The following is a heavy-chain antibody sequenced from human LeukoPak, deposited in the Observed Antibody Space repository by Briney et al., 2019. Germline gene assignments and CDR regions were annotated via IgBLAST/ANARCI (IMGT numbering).Heavy chain of an antibody. CDR2: IWYDGSTK. J-gene: IGHJ4*02. CDR3: ARDSGFGELVTYYFDC. CDR1: GFNFSNYA. Sequence: GGSLRLSCAASGFNFSNYAMHWVRQVPGKGLEWVAVIWYDGSTKFYANYVKGRFTVSRDNSKNTLYLQMNILRPEDTAIYYCARDSGFGELVTYYFDCWGQGTLVTVSS. D-gene: IGHD3-10*01. V-gene: IGHV3-33*01.